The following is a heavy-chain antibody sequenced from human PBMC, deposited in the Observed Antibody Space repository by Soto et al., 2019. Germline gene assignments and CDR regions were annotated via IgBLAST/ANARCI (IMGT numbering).Heavy chain of an antibody. J-gene: IGHJ4*02. V-gene: IGHV4-61*01. CDR1: DGSVSSGNDY. D-gene: IGHD3-22*01. CDR3: ARISRYDSSGYFAQCLDN. CDR2: IYYSGTT. Sequence: QVQLQESGPGLVKPSETLSLTCTVSDGSVSSGNDYWSWIRQPPGKGLEWLGYIYYSGTTNYNPSLKSRVTISVDTSKNQFTLKLSSVTAADTAVYYCARISRYDSSGYFAQCLDNWGQGTLVTVSS.